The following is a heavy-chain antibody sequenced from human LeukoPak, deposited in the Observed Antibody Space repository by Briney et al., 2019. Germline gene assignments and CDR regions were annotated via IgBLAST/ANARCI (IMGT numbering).Heavy chain of an antibody. D-gene: IGHD4-17*01. CDR2: ISTYNGNT. CDR1: GYTFIIYG. CDR3: ARKARGTTAFDY. Sequence: GASVTVSSTASGYTFIIYGISWVRQAPGQGLECMGWISTYNGNTNYAQKLQGRVTMTTDTSTSTAYMELRSLRSDDTAVYYCARKARGTTAFDYWGQGTLVTVSS. J-gene: IGHJ4*02. V-gene: IGHV1-18*01.